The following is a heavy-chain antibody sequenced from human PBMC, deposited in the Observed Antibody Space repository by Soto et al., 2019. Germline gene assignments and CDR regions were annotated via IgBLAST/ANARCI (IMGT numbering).Heavy chain of an antibody. D-gene: IGHD2-21*01. CDR2: IKQDGSEK. J-gene: IGHJ6*03. CDR3: ARGIPRDYYYYYYMDV. CDR1: GFTISSYW. V-gene: IGHV3-7*04. Sequence: GGSLRLSCAASGFTISSYWMSWVRQAPGKGLEWVANIKQDGSEKYYVDSVKGRFTISRDNAKNSLYLQMNSLRAEDTAVYYCARGIPRDYYYYYYMDVWGKGTTVTVSS.